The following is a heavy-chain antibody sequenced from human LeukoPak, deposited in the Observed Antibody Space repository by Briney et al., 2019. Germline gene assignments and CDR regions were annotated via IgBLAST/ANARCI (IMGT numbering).Heavy chain of an antibody. Sequence: PGGSLRLSCAASEFTFSHYAMKSVRQAPGKGLEWVSYINDVSGDIHYAESVKGRCTISRDNAKNTLYLQMNSLRAEDTAVYYCARDTFQPGLIDCWGQGTLVTVSS. CDR2: INDVSGDI. V-gene: IGHV3-21*05. J-gene: IGHJ4*02. CDR1: EFTFSHYA. CDR3: ARDTFQPGLIDC. D-gene: IGHD2-2*01.